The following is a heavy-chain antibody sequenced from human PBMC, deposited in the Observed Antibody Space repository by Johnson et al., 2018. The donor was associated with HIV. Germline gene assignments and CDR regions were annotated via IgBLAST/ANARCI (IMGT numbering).Heavy chain of an antibody. J-gene: IGHJ3*02. Sequence: VDSGGGLVKPGGSLRLSCAASRFTFSDYYMSWIRQAPGKGLEWVSYVSSSGSTIYYADSVKGRFTISRDNAKNSLYLQMNSLRAEDTAVYYCARDASLRFLEWFDAFDIWGQGTMVTVSS. V-gene: IGHV3-11*04. CDR1: RFTFSDYY. D-gene: IGHD3-3*01. CDR2: VSSSGSTI. CDR3: ARDASLRFLEWFDAFDI.